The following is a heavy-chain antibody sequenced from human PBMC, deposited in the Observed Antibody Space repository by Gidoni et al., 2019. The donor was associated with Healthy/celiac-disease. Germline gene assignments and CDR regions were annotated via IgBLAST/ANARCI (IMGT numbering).Heavy chain of an antibody. Sequence: QVQLVQSGAEVKKPGSSVKVSCKASGGTFSSYAISWVRQAPGQGLEWMGGIIPIFGTANYAQKFQGRVTITADESTSTAYMELSILRSEYTAVYYCARAIVVVPAATAQYFDYWGQGTLVTVSS. J-gene: IGHJ4*02. CDR2: IIPIFGTA. D-gene: IGHD2-2*01. CDR1: GGTFSSYA. V-gene: IGHV1-69*01. CDR3: ARAIVVVPAATAQYFDY.